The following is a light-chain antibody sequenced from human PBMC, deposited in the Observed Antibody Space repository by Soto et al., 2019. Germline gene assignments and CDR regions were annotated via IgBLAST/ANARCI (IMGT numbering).Light chain of an antibody. Sequence: EIVLTQSPGTLSLSPGERATLSCRASQSVSSSYLAWYQQKPGQAPRLLIYGASSRANGIPDRFSGSGSGTDSTLTISRLEPEDFAVYYCQQYGSSPRITFGQGTRLEIK. V-gene: IGKV3-20*01. J-gene: IGKJ5*01. CDR2: GAS. CDR3: QQYGSSPRIT. CDR1: QSVSSSY.